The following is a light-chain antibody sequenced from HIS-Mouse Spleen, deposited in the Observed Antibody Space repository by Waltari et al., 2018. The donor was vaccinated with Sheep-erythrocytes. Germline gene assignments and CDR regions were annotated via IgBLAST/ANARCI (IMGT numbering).Light chain of an antibody. Sequence: SYELTQPPSVSVSPGQTASITCAGEKVGEKYACWYQQKPGQSPVLVIYQDSKRPSGIPERFSGSNSGNTATLTISGTQAMDEADYYCQAWDSSTAVFGGGTKLTVL. V-gene: IGLV3-1*01. CDR1: KVGEKY. CDR3: QAWDSSTAV. CDR2: QDS. J-gene: IGLJ2*01.